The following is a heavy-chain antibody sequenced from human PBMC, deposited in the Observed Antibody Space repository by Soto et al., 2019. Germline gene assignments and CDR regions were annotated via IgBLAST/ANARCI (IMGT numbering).Heavy chain of an antibody. CDR3: AKKSTDSSGYSDY. CDR2: IRQDGGES. CDR1: GFTLSSYW. J-gene: IGHJ4*02. V-gene: IGHV3-7*03. Sequence: SGGSLRLSCEASGFTLSSYWMSWVRQAPGKGLEWVASIRQDGGESHYLDSVKGRFTILRDNSKNMLTLQMNSLRAEDTAVYYCAKKSTDSSGYSDYWGQGTVVTVSS. D-gene: IGHD2-2*01.